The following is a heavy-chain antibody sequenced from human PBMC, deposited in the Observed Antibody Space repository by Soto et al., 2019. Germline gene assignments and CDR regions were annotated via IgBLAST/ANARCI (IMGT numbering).Heavy chain of an antibody. CDR3: AKESMPEHYGDTLFDH. CDR2: FSAGGRA. Sequence: EVQLLESGGGLVQPGGSLRLSCEASGFSFSNYALNWVRQAPGKGLEWVSTFSAGGRAYYADSVKGRFTIAKDFSKNTLHLQTNSLRAEDTAVYSCAKESMPEHYGDTLFDHWGQGTRVTVSS. D-gene: IGHD4-17*01. CDR1: GFSFSNYA. J-gene: IGHJ4*02. V-gene: IGHV3-23*01.